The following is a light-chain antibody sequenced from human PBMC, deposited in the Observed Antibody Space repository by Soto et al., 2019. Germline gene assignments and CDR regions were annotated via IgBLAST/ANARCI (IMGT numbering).Light chain of an antibody. V-gene: IGLV2-14*01. Sequence: QSALTQPASVSGSPGQSITISCTGTSSDVGGYNYVSWYQQPPGKAPKLMIYDVSNRPSGVSIRFSGSKSGNTASLTISGLQAEDEADYYCSSYTSSSTPYVFGTGTQLTVL. CDR1: SSDVGGYNY. CDR3: SSYTSSSTPYV. CDR2: DVS. J-gene: IGLJ1*01.